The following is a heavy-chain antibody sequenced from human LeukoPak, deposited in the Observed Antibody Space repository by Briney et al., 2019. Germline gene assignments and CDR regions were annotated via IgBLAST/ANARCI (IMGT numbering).Heavy chain of an antibody. V-gene: IGHV4-59*08. CDR1: GGSISSYY. CDR2: IYYSGST. D-gene: IGHD3-10*01. CDR3: ARQQSAGAFDY. Sequence: SETLSLTCTDSGGSISSYYWSWIRQPPGKGLEWIGYIYYSGSTNYNPSLKSRVTISVDTSKNQVSLKLSSVTAADTAVYYCARQQSAGAFDYWGQGTLVTVSS. J-gene: IGHJ4*02.